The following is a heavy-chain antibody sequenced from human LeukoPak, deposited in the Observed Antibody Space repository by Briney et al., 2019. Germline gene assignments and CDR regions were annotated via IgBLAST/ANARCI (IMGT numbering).Heavy chain of an antibody. CDR2: IYTSGST. J-gene: IGHJ3*02. CDR3: ARHGLYCSSTSCYSPDAFDI. V-gene: IGHV4-4*09. Sequence: SETLSLTCTVSGGSISSYYWSWIRQPPGKGLEWIGYIYTSGSTNYNPSLKSRVTISVDTSKNQFSLKLSSATAADTAVYYCARHGLYCSSTSCYSPDAFDIWGQGTMVTVSS. D-gene: IGHD2-2*01. CDR1: GGSISSYY.